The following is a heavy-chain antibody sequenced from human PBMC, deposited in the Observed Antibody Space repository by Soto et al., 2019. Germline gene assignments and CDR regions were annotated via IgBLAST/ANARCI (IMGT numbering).Heavy chain of an antibody. CDR1: GFTLTPYG. D-gene: IGHD3-10*01. CDR2: ILADGRDK. V-gene: IGHV3-30*03. CDR3: ARVLFRSLDPLDS. Sequence: VGSLRLSCAASGFTLTPYGMHCVRQAPGKGLEWVAFILADGRDKYYTDSVKGRFTIARDNSKSTLTLQMNSLSSEDTAIYYCARVLFRSLDPLDSCGQGXLVTVSS. J-gene: IGHJ5*01.